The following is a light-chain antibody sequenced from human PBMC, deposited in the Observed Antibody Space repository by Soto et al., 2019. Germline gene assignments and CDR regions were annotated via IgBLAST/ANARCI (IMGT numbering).Light chain of an antibody. CDR2: LGS. CDR1: QSLLHSNGYTY. Sequence: DIVMTQSPLSLPVTPGEPASTSCRSSQSLLHSNGYTYLDWYLQKPGQSPQLLIYLGSDRASGVPDRFSGSGSGTDFTLKISRVEAEDVGVYYCMQALQTPTFGGGTKVDIK. CDR3: MQALQTPT. J-gene: IGKJ4*01. V-gene: IGKV2-28*01.